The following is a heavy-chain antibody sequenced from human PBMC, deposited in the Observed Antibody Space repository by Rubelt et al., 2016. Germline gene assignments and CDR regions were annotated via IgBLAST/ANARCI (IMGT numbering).Heavy chain of an antibody. J-gene: IGHJ4*02. CDR2: INHSGST. Sequence: GDSIISFYWWTWVRQPPGKGLEWIGEINHSGSTNYNPSLKSRVTISMDTSRNLFSLNLNSVTAADAAVYYCASARGPSEFDYWGQGALVTVSS. D-gene: IGHD1-14*01. V-gene: IGHV4-4*02. CDR1: GDSIISFYW. CDR3: ASARGPSEFDY.